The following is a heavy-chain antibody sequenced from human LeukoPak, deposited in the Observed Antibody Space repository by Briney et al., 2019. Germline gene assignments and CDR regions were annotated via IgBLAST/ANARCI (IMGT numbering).Heavy chain of an antibody. Sequence: PGGSLRLSCAASGFTFSSYGMHWVRQAPGKGLEWVAFIRYDGSNKYYADSVKGRFTISRDNSKNTLYLQMNSLRAEDTAVYYCAKVFGDWYYYGSGSYRYFDYWGQGTLVTVSS. CDR3: AKVFGDWYYYGSGSYRYFDY. CDR2: IRYDGSNK. D-gene: IGHD3-10*01. J-gene: IGHJ4*02. CDR1: GFTFSSYG. V-gene: IGHV3-30*02.